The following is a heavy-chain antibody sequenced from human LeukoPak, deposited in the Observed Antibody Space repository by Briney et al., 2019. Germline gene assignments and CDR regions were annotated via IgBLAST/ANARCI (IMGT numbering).Heavy chain of an antibody. Sequence: GGSLRLSCAASGFPFSSYAMSWVRQAPGKGLEWVSAISGSGGTTYFADSVKGRFTISRDNSKNTLYQQMNTLRAEATAVYYCAKGVYYYDSSAYYYTYYFDYWGQGTLVTVSS. CDR1: GFPFSSYA. CDR2: ISGSGGTT. J-gene: IGHJ4*02. V-gene: IGHV3-23*01. CDR3: AKGVYYYDSSAYYYTYYFDY. D-gene: IGHD3-22*01.